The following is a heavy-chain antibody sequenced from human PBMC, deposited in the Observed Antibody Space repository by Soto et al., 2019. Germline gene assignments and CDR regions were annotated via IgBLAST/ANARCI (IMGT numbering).Heavy chain of an antibody. CDR3: AYLPCSGGSCYWFSYSGMDV. D-gene: IGHD2-15*01. CDR1: GFSLSTSGVG. Sequence: QITLKESGPTLVKPTQTLTLTCTFSGFSLSTSGVGVAWIRQPPGKALEWLALIYWDDDKRYRPSLETRLTVNKDPSKNQVVVSMTNMDSVDTATYYCAYLPCSGGSCYWFSYSGMDVWGQGTTVTVSS. J-gene: IGHJ6*02. V-gene: IGHV2-5*02. CDR2: IYWDDDK.